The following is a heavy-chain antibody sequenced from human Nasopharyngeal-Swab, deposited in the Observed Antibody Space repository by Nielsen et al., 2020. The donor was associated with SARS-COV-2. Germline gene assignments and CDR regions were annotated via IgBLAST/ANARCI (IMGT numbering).Heavy chain of an antibody. CDR1: GGTFRSYA. D-gene: IGHD2-2*01. CDR3: ATSSGYIVVVPAAIRRYYGMDV. J-gene: IGHJ6*02. V-gene: IGHV1-69*04. Sequence: SVKVSCKASGGTFRSYAISWVRQVPGQGLEWMGRIIPILGIANYAQKFQGRVTITADKSTSTAYMELSSLRSEDTAVYYCATSSGYIVVVPAAIRRYYGMDVWGQGTTVTVSS. CDR2: IIPILGIA.